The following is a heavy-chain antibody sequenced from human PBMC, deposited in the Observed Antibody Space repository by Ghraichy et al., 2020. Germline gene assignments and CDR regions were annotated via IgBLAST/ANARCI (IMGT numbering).Heavy chain of an antibody. D-gene: IGHD2-2*02. CDR3: ARVIPAAIEGNYFYGMDV. J-gene: IGHJ6*02. CDR2: ISAYNGNT. V-gene: IGHV1-18*01. Sequence: ASVKVSCQASGYTISSYGISWVRQAPGQGLEWMGWISAYNGNTKYAQKFQGRVTVTTDTSTSTGYMELRSLRSDDTAVYYCARVIPAAIEGNYFYGMDVWGQGTTVTVSS. CDR1: GYTISSYG.